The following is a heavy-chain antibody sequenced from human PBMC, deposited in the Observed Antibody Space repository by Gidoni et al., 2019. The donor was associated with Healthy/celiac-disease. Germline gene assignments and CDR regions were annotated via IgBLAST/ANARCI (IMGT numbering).Heavy chain of an antibody. Sequence: EVQLLESGGGLVQPGGSLRLSCAASGFTFSSYAMSWVRQAPGKGLEWVSAISGSGGSTYYADSVKGRVTISRDNSKNTLYLQMNSLRAEDTAVYYCANGSSARDPYGDAFDIWGQGTMVTVSS. CDR2: ISGSGGST. V-gene: IGHV3-23*01. CDR3: ANGSSARDPYGDAFDI. CDR1: GFTFSSYA. J-gene: IGHJ3*02. D-gene: IGHD3-10*01.